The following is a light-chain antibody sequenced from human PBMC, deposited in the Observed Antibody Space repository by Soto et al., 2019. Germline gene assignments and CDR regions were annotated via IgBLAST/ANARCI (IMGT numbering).Light chain of an antibody. Sequence: DIQMTQSPSTLSASVGDTVTVTCRASQSVSGGLAWYQQKPGEAPKLLIYDASALPSGVPSRFSGSRSGTKFTLTIASLQPDDFATYYCQQYETFSGTFGPGTKVEI. CDR2: DAS. J-gene: IGKJ1*01. CDR1: QSVSGG. CDR3: QQYETFSGT. V-gene: IGKV1-5*01.